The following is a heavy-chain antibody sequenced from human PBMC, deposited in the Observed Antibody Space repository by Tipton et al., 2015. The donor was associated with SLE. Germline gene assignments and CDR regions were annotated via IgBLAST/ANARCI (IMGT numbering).Heavy chain of an antibody. V-gene: IGHV3-7*03. CDR1: GFTFSSYW. J-gene: IGHJ4*02. D-gene: IGHD3-10*01. CDR3: TRHDYFASGRVY. Sequence: SLRLSCAASGFTFSSYWMSWVRQAPGKGLEWVANIKQDGSEKYYVDSVKSRVTISVDTSKNQFSLKLSSVTAADTAVYYCTRHDYFASGRVYWGQGTLVTVSS. CDR2: IKQDGSEK.